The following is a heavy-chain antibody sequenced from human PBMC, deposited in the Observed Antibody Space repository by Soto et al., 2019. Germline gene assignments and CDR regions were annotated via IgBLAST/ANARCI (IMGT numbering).Heavy chain of an antibody. CDR3: ARASPAVDF. CDR1: GYTFTSYG. D-gene: IGHD2-2*01. J-gene: IGHJ4*02. CDR2: ISAYNGNT. V-gene: IGHV1-18*01. Sequence: QVQLVQSGAEVKKPGASVKVSCKASGYTFTSYGISWVRQAPGQGLEWMGWISAYNGNTKYAQKLQGRVTMTTDTATSPADMEMRSLRSEDTAVYYCARASPAVDFRGQATLVTVAS.